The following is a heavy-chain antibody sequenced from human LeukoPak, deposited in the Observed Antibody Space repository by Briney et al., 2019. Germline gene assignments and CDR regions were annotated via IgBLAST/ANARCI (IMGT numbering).Heavy chain of an antibody. J-gene: IGHJ4*02. CDR3: AKYSSFTPMACTFDY. V-gene: IGHV3-23*01. CDR1: GFTLSSYG. CDR2: ISGSGGST. D-gene: IGHD6-19*01. Sequence: GGSLRLSCAASGFTLSSYGMSWVRQAPGKGLEWVSGISGSGGSTYYADSVKGRFTISRDNSRTTLYLQMNSLRAEDTAVYYCAKYSSFTPMACTFDYWGQGTLVTVSS.